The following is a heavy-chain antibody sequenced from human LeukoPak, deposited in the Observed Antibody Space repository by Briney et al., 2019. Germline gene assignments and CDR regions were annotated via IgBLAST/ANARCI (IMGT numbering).Heavy chain of an antibody. CDR2: IYHSGMT. V-gene: IGHV4-4*02. CDR1: GGSISSPNW. CDR3: AREAVGGSGSYSVDP. J-gene: IGHJ5*02. D-gene: IGHD3-10*01. Sequence: SGTLSLTCAVSGGSISSPNWWSWVRQPPGKGLEWIGAIYHSGMTNYNPSLKSRVTISVDTSKNQFSLKLSSVTAADTAVYYCAREAVGGSGSYSVDPWGQGTLVTVSS.